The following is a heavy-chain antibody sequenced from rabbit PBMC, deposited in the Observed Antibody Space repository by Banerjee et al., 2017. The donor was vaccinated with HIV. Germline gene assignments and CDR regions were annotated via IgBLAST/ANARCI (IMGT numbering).Heavy chain of an antibody. CDR2: IYPDYGSI. Sequence: QEQLVESGGGLVKPEGSLKLSCTASGFSFSNKAVMCWVRQAPGKGPEWIACIYPDYGSIDYASRAKGRFTISKTSSTTVTLQMTSLTAADTATYFCARVRDDYGYYFNLWGQGTLVTVS. CDR3: ARVRDDYGYYFNL. D-gene: IGHD2-1*01. J-gene: IGHJ4*01. CDR1: GFSFSNKAV. V-gene: IGHV1S45*01.